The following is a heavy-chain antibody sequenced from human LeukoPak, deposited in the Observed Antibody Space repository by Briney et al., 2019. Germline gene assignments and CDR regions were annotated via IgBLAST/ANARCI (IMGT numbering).Heavy chain of an antibody. CDR3: AKQQVVPAARDY. V-gene: IGHV3-21*06. J-gene: IGHJ4*02. D-gene: IGHD2-2*01. Sequence: DSIQGRFTISRDNAENSLYLQMNSLRAEDTAVYYCAKQQVVPAARDYWGQGTLVTVSS.